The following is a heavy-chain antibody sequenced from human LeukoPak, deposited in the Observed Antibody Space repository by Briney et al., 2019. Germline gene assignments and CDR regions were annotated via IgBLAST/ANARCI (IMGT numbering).Heavy chain of an antibody. J-gene: IGHJ4*02. Sequence: SETLSLTCTVSGGSISSSSYYWGWIRQPPGKGLPWIGTVYYNGATQYNPSLKSRVTVSVDTSKNQFSLKLTSVTAADTAVYYCAREDRVGATTGSDHWGQGTLVTVSS. CDR2: VYYNGAT. CDR3: AREDRVGATTGSDH. V-gene: IGHV4-39*01. D-gene: IGHD1-26*01. CDR1: GGSISSSSYY.